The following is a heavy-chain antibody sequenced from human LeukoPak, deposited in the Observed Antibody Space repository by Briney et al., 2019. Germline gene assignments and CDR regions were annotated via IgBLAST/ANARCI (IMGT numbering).Heavy chain of an antibody. D-gene: IGHD3-22*01. CDR3: ASTSDGSYYDSSGYYDPTNYGMDV. Sequence: ASVKVSCKASGYTFTGYYMHWVRQAPGQGLEWMGWINPNSGGTSYAQKFQGRVTMTRDTSISTAYMELSRLRSDDTAVYYCASTSDGSYYDSSGYYDPTNYGMDVWGQGTTVTVSS. CDR1: GYTFTGYY. CDR2: INPNSGGT. J-gene: IGHJ6*02. V-gene: IGHV1-2*02.